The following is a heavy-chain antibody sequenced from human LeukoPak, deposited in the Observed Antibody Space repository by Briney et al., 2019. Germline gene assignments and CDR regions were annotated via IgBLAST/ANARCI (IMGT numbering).Heavy chain of an antibody. CDR2: ISYDGSNK. Sequence: PGRSLRLSCAASGFTFSSYAMHWVRQAPGKGLEWVAVISYDGSNKYYADSVKGRFTISRDNSKNTLYLQMNSLRAEDTAVYYCARDPLGDSTYYFDYWGQETLVTVS. V-gene: IGHV3-30*04. CDR1: GFTFSSYA. CDR3: ARDPLGDSTYYFDY. D-gene: IGHD2-21*01. J-gene: IGHJ4*02.